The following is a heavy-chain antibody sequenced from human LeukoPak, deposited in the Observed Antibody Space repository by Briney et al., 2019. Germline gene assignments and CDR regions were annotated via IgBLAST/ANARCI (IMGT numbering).Heavy chain of an antibody. CDR2: IYTGGNT. CDR3: ARGQIDLLRNYFDS. J-gene: IGHJ4*02. Sequence: SGGSLRLSCAASGFSFTSYAMNWVRQAPGKGLEWLSIIYTGGNTVSAESVKGRFSISRDDSRNTVHLQMNNLRDDDTAVYYCARGQIDLLRNYFDSWGPGTLVAVSS. CDR1: GFSFTSYA. V-gene: IGHV3-66*01. D-gene: IGHD3-22*01.